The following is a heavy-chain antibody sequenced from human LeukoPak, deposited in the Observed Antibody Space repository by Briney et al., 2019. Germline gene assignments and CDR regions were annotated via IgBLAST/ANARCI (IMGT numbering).Heavy chain of an antibody. CDR2: IWYDGSNK. V-gene: IGHV3-33*06. D-gene: IGHD5-12*01. Sequence: GGSLRLSCAASGFTFSSYGMHWVRQAPGKGLEWVAVIWYDGSNKYYADSVKGRFTISRDNSKNTLYVQMNSLRAEDTAVYYCAKDRGGWLRLTYYFDHWGQGTLVTVSS. CDR1: GFTFSSYG. CDR3: AKDRGGWLRLTYYFDH. J-gene: IGHJ4*02.